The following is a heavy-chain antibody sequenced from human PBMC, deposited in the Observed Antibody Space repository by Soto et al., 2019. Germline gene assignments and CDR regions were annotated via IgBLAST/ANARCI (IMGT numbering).Heavy chain of an antibody. CDR2: IYYSGST. D-gene: IGHD3-3*01. Sequence: SETLSLTCTVSGGSISSYYWSWIRQPPGKGLEWIGYIYYSGSTNYNPSLKSRVTISVDTSKNQFSLKLSSVTAADTAVYYCARRDYDFWSGYPAGDAGDYYYMDVWGKGTTVTVSS. CDR3: ARRDYDFWSGYPAGDAGDYYYMDV. J-gene: IGHJ6*03. CDR1: GGSISSYY. V-gene: IGHV4-59*08.